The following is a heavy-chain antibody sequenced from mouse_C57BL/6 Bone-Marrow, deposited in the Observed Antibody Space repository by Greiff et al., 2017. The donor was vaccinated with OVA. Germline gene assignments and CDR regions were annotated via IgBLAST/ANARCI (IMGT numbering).Heavy chain of an antibody. J-gene: IGHJ4*01. CDR2: IWSGGST. CDR1: GFSLTSYG. CDR3: ARKFDYGLYYAMDY. Sequence: VQRVESGPGLVQPSQSLSITCTVSGFSLTSYGVHWVRQSPGKGLEWLGVIWSGGSTDYNAAFISRLSISKDNSKSQVFFKMNSLQADDTAIYYCARKFDYGLYYAMDYWGQGTSVTVSS. D-gene: IGHD2-4*01. V-gene: IGHV2-2*01.